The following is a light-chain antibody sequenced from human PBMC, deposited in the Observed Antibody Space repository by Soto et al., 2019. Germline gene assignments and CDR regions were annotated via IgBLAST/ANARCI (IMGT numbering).Light chain of an antibody. V-gene: IGKV3-15*01. J-gene: IGKJ4*01. Sequence: EIVLTQSPATLSVSPGERATLSCRASQSVGNNFAWYQKKPDQAPRLLIFATSTRATGVPARFSGSGSGTEFTLTISSLQSEDFAVYYCQQYGDRPLTFGGGAKVEIE. CDR1: QSVGNN. CDR2: ATS. CDR3: QQYGDRPLT.